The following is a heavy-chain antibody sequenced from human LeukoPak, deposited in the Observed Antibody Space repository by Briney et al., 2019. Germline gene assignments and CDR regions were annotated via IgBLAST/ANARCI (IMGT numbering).Heavy chain of an antibody. CDR3: ARHEMGIAPRGMDV. V-gene: IGHV3-21*01. CDR2: ISSSSSYI. CDR1: GFTFSSYS. J-gene: IGHJ6*02. Sequence: PGGSLRLSCAASGFTFSSYSMNWVRQAPGKGLEWVSSISSSSSYIYYADSVKGRFTISRDNAKNSLYLQMNSLRAEDTAVYYCARHEMGIAPRGMDVWGQGTTVTVSS. D-gene: IGHD6-13*01.